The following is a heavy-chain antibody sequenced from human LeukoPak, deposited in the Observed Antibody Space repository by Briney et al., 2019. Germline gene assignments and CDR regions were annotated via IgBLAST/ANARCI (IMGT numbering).Heavy chain of an antibody. D-gene: IGHD1-26*01. J-gene: IGHJ3*02. Sequence: ASVKVSCKASGGTFSSYAISWVRQAPGQGLEWMGGIIPIFGTANYAQKFQGRVTITTDESTSTAYMELSSLRSEDTAVYYCARGGWELLTGAFDIWGQGTMVTVSS. CDR2: IIPIFGTA. CDR3: ARGGWELLTGAFDI. V-gene: IGHV1-69*05. CDR1: GGTFSSYA.